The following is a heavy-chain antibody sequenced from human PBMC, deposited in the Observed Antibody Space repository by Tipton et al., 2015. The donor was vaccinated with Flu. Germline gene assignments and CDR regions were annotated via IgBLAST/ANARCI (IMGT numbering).Heavy chain of an antibody. CDR3: ARDLKSRRLKYKPGVYYSYYGMDV. D-gene: IGHD1-1*01. CDR2: IYYSGST. Sequence: TLSLTCTVSGGSISSGGYYWSWIRQHPGKGLEWIGYIYYSGSTSYNPSLESRVTISVDTPKNQFSLRLSSVTAADTAVYFCARDLKSRRLKYKPGVYYSYYGMDVWGQGTTVTVSS. CDR1: GGSISSGGYY. J-gene: IGHJ6*02. V-gene: IGHV4-31*03.